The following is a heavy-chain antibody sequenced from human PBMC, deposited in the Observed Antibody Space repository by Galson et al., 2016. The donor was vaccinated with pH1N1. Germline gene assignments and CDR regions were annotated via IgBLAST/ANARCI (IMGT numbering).Heavy chain of an antibody. CDR3: AREDYYDVDLSDWYFDL. Sequence: SVKVSCKASGGTFNSNGISWLRQAPGQGLKWMGRIIPILGSTNYAQKFQGKITITADESTSTAYMELNSLRSEDTALYYCAREDYYDVDLSDWYFDLWGRGTLVTVSS. D-gene: IGHD3-22*01. CDR1: GGTFNSNG. J-gene: IGHJ2*01. V-gene: IGHV1-69*13. CDR2: IIPILGST.